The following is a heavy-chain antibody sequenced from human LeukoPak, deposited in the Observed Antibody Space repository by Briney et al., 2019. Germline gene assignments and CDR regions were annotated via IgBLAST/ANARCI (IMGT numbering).Heavy chain of an antibody. CDR2: ISGSGGST. J-gene: IGHJ5*02. D-gene: IGHD2-15*01. Sequence: GGSLRLSCAASGFTFSSYAMSWVRQAPGKGLEWVSAISGSGGSTYYADSVKGRFTISRDNSKNTLYLQMNSLRAEDTAVYYCARSGKVVVAANNWFDPWGQGTLVTVSS. V-gene: IGHV3-23*01. CDR3: ARSGKVVVAANNWFDP. CDR1: GFTFSSYA.